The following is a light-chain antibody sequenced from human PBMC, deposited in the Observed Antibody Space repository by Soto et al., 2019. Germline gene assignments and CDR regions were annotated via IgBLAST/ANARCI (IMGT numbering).Light chain of an antibody. CDR3: QQSYSTPEYT. CDR2: AAS. J-gene: IGKJ2*01. Sequence: DIPMTQSPSSLSASVGDRVTITCRASQSSSSYLNWYQQKPGKAPKLLIYAASSLQSGVPSRFSGSGSGTDFTLTISSLQPEDFATYYCQQSYSTPEYTFGQGTKLEIK. CDR1: QSSSSY. V-gene: IGKV1-39*01.